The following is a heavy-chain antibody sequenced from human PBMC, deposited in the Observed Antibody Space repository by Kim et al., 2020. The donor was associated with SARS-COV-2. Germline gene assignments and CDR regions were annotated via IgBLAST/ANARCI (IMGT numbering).Heavy chain of an antibody. J-gene: IGHJ4*02. Sequence: TFQGRVTITADESTSTAYMELSSLRSEDTAVYYCAGGAVAGIYLYNYFDYWGQGTLVTVSS. V-gene: IGHV1-69*01. CDR3: AGGAVAGIYLYNYFDY. D-gene: IGHD6-19*01.